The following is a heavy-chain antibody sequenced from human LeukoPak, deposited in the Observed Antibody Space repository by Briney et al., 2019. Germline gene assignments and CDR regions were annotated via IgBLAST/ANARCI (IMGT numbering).Heavy chain of an antibody. CDR1: GFTFSSYG. V-gene: IGHV3-33*01. CDR3: ARELGRGSWEGSTTAHSLGLPWFDY. CDR2: IWYDGSNK. D-gene: IGHD2/OR15-2a*01. Sequence: GGSLRLSCAASGFTFSSYGMHWVCQAPGKGLEWVAVIWYDGSNKYYADSVKGRFTISRDNSKNTLYLQMNSLRAEDTAVYYCARELGRGSWEGSTTAHSLGLPWFDYWGQGTLVTVSS. J-gene: IGHJ4*02.